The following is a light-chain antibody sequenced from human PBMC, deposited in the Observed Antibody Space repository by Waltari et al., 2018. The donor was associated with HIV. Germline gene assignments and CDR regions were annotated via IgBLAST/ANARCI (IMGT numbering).Light chain of an antibody. J-gene: IGKJ2*01. CDR1: QYVTSSY. CDR2: GTS. V-gene: IGKV3-20*01. CDR3: QQYGTLPVT. Sequence: ETVLTQSPGTLSLSPGERATLSCRASQYVTSSYFAWYQQKPGQPPRLLIVGTSTRATGIPDRFTGSGSGTDFTRTISRLEPEDFAVYSCQQYGTLPVTFGQGTKLEIK.